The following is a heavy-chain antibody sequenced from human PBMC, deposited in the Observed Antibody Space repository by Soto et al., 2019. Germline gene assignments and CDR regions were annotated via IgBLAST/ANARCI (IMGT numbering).Heavy chain of an antibody. CDR2: IYPGDSDT. J-gene: IGHJ6*02. V-gene: IGHV5-51*01. CDR1: GYSFTSYW. CDR3: ARLVGATVNGDYGMYV. D-gene: IGHD1-26*01. Sequence: GESLKISCKGSGYSFTSYWIGWVRQMPGKGLEWMGIIYPGDSDTRYSPSFQGQVTISADKSISTAYLQWSSLKASDTAMYYCARLVGATVNGDYGMYVWGQGTTVTVSS.